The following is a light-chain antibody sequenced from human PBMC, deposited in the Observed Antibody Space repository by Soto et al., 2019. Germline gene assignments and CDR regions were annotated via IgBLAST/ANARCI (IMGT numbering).Light chain of an antibody. J-gene: IGKJ5*01. CDR1: QDISNY. V-gene: IGKV1-33*01. CDR3: QQRNYWPIN. Sequence: IQLTQSPSSLSASVGDRVTITCQASQDISNYLNWYQQKPGKAPKLLIYDASNLETGVPSRFSGSGSGTDFTFTISRLQPEDFAVYYCQQRNYWPINFGQGTRLEIK. CDR2: DAS.